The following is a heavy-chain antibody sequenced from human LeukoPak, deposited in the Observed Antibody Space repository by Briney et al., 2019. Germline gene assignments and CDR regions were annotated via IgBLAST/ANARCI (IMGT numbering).Heavy chain of an antibody. CDR2: IYHSGST. Sequence: KPSQTLSLTCTVSGGSISSGGYYWSWIRQPPGKGLEWIGYIYHSGSTYYNPSLKSRVTISVDRSKNQFSLKLSSVTAADTAVYYCARAVVPAVLIYDFWSGYYDYWGQGTLVTVSS. J-gene: IGHJ4*02. CDR1: GGSISSGGYY. CDR3: ARAVVPAVLIYDFWSGYYDY. D-gene: IGHD3-3*01. V-gene: IGHV4-30-2*01.